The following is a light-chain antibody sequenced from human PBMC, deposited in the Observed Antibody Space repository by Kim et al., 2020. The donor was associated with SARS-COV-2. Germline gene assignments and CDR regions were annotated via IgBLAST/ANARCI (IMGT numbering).Light chain of an antibody. CDR1: QSVDSNY. V-gene: IGKV3D-20*01. CDR2: DAS. J-gene: IGKJ1*01. Sequence: EIVLTQSPVTLSLSPGERATLSCGASQSVDSNYLAWYQQKPGLAPRLLIYDASIRSTGIPDRFSGSGSGTDFTLTISRLEPEDFAVYYCHQYSSSPWTFGQGTKVDIK. CDR3: HQYSSSPWT.